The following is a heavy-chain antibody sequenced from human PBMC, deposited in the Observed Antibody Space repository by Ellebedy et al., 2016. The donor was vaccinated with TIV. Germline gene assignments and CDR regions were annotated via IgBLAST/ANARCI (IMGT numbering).Heavy chain of an antibody. J-gene: IGHJ4*02. D-gene: IGHD5-12*01. CDR2: ISASGVPT. CDR3: DAGYDN. CDR1: GFTFSTHA. Sequence: PGGSLRLSCAASGFTFSTHALAWVRKAPGAGLECISVISASGVPTYADSVKGRFTISRDDSKSTIYLQMNRLRVDDTALYYCDAGYDNWGQGALVTVSS. V-gene: IGHV3-23*01.